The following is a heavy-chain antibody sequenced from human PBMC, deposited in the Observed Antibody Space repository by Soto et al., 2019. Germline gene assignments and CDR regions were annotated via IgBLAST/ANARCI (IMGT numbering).Heavy chain of an antibody. V-gene: IGHV3-23*01. J-gene: IGHJ4*02. D-gene: IGHD2-2*01. Sequence: PGGSLRLSCAASGFTFSNYAMSWVRQAPGKGLEWVSTISGGGDSTYYADSVKGRFTISRDNSKNTLYLQVNSLRAEDTAAYYCAKRPLTPAAMKSPFDYWGQGTLVTVSS. CDR3: AKRPLTPAAMKSPFDY. CDR2: ISGGGDST. CDR1: GFTFSNYA.